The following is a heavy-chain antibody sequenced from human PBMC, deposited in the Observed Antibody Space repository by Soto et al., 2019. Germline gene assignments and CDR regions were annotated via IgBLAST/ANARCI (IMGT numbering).Heavy chain of an antibody. CDR1: GGSISSGGYY. CDR3: ARLAMIVVDDSKAYYFDY. Sequence: PSETLSLTCTVSGGSISSGGYYWSWIRQHPGKGLEWIGYIYYSGSTYYNPSLKSRVTISVDTSKNQFSLKLSSVTAADTAVYYCARLAMIVVDDSKAYYFDYWGQGTLVTVSS. J-gene: IGHJ4*02. CDR2: IYYSGST. V-gene: IGHV4-31*03. D-gene: IGHD3-22*01.